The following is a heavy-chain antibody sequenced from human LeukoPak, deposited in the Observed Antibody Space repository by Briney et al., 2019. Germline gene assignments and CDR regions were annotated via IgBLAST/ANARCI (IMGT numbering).Heavy chain of an antibody. D-gene: IGHD1-7*01. CDR1: GFTVSSNY. Sequence: PGGSLRLSCAASGFTVSSNYMSWVRQAPGKGLEWVSYISSSGSTIYYADSVKGRFTISRDNAKNSLYLQMNSLRAEDTAVYYCARWGQLELPIEFWGQGTLVTVSS. J-gene: IGHJ4*02. CDR3: ARWGQLELPIEF. V-gene: IGHV3-11*01. CDR2: ISSSGSTI.